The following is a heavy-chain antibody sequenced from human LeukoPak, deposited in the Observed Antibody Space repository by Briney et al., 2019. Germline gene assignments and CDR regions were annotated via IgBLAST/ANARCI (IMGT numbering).Heavy chain of an antibody. V-gene: IGHV4-59*01. D-gene: IGHD2-21*01. Sequence: SETLSLTCTVSGGSISSYYWSWIRQPPGKGLEWIGYIYYSGSTNYNPSLKSRVTISVDTSKNQFSLKLSSVTAADTAVYYCARDGRDSGFDPWGQGTLVTVSS. CDR3: ARDGRDSGFDP. CDR1: GGSISSYY. CDR2: IYYSGST. J-gene: IGHJ5*02.